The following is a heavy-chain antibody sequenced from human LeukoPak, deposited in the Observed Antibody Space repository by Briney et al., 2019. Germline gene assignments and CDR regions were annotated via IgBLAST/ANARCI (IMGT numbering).Heavy chain of an antibody. CDR2: ISSGGGST. CDR1: GFTFSRYG. V-gene: IGHV3-23*01. CDR3: ARGVDYFDY. Sequence: GGALRLSCVVSGFTFSRYGMSWVRQAPGTALEWVSGISSGGGSTYYADSVKGRFTISRGNAKNSLYLQMNSLRAEDTAVYYCARGVDYFDYWGQGTLVTVSS. J-gene: IGHJ4*02. D-gene: IGHD2-15*01.